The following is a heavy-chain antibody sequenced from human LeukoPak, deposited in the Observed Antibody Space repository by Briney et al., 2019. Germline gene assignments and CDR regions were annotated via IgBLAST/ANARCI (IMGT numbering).Heavy chain of an antibody. CDR3: ARTAFYDGDQVNWFDP. CDR1: GFTFSHYS. V-gene: IGHV3-21*01. Sequence: PGGSLRLSCAASGFTFSHYSMNWVRQAPGKGLEWVSSITGSSSFIHYADSVKGRFTISRDNAKNSLYLQMNSLRADDTALYYCARTAFYDGDQVNWFDPWGQGTLVTVSS. CDR2: ITGSSSFI. D-gene: IGHD2/OR15-2a*01. J-gene: IGHJ5*02.